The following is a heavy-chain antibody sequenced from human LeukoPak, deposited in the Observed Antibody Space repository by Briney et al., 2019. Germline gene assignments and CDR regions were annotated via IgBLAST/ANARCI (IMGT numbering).Heavy chain of an antibody. CDR3: ARGPVYSNSIYSWFDP. CDR1: GGTFSSYA. CDR2: IIPIFGTA. V-gene: IGHV1-69*05. D-gene: IGHD4-11*01. J-gene: IGHJ5*02. Sequence: ASVKVSCKASGGTFSSYAISWVRQPPGQGLEWMGGIIPIFGTANYAQKFQGRVTITTDESTSTAYMDLSSLRSEDTAVYYCARGPVYSNSIYSWFDPWGQGTLVTVSS.